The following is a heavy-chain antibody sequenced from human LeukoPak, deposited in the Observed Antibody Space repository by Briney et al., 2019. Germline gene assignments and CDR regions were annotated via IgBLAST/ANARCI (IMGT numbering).Heavy chain of an antibody. CDR3: ARHRVLWVDY. Sequence: PSETLSLTCTVSGGSISNDYLTWIRQPPGKGLEWIGYIYYSGITNYNPSLKSRVTISVDTSKNQFSLKLSSVTAADTAVYYCARHRVLWVDYWGQGTLVTVSS. D-gene: IGHD3-10*01. CDR2: IYYSGIT. CDR1: GGSISNDY. V-gene: IGHV4-59*08. J-gene: IGHJ4*02.